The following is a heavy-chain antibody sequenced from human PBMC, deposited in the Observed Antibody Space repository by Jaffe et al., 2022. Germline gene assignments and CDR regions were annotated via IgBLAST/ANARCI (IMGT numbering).Heavy chain of an antibody. CDR1: GYTFTSYD. D-gene: IGHD2-2*02. Sequence: QVQLVQSGAEVKKPGASVKVSCKASGYTFTSYDINWVRQATGQGLEWMGWMNPNSGNTGYAQKFQGRVTMTRNTSISTAYMELSSLRSEDTAVYYCARGAVVPAAISWNTHNWFDPWGQGTLVTVSS. CDR2: MNPNSGNT. CDR3: ARGAVVPAAISWNTHNWFDP. J-gene: IGHJ5*02. V-gene: IGHV1-8*01.